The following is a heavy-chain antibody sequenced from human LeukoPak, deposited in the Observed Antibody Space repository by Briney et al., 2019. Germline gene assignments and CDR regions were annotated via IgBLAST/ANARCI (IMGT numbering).Heavy chain of an antibody. J-gene: IGHJ4*02. V-gene: IGHV3-30*01. CDR3: ARTPKLTMVRGPLDY. CDR2: ISNDGTKK. Sequence: GGSMTLACAAAGFTFSILATEWVRPPASELRGWVGFISNDGTKKYYADSVKGRFTISRDASKNTMYLQMNSLRAEDTAVYYCARTPKLTMVRGPLDYWGQGTLVTVSS. D-gene: IGHD3-10*01. CDR1: GFTFSILA.